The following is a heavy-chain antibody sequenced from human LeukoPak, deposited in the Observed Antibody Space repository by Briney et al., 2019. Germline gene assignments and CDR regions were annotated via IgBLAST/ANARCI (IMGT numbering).Heavy chain of an antibody. CDR2: IYYRVTS. CDR1: GYSISSGYY. J-gene: IGHJ4*02. Sequence: PSETLSLTCTVSGYSISSGYYWSWIRQPPGKGLEWIGYIYYRVTSDYNPSLKSRVTISLDTSKNQISLRLRSVTAADTAVYYCARGGPAMALDYWGQGTLVTVSS. D-gene: IGHD5-18*01. CDR3: ARGGPAMALDY. V-gene: IGHV4-38-2*02.